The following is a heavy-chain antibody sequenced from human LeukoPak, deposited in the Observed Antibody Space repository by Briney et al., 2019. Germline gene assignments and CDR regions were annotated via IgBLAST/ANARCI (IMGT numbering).Heavy chain of an antibody. Sequence: GGSLRLSCAASGFTFSSAWMHWVRQAPGKGLVWVSRINSDGSTTSYADSVKGRFTISRDNAKNMLYLQMNSLRAEDTAVYYCARDLTGNVLDYWGQGTLVTISS. J-gene: IGHJ4*02. CDR3: ARDLTGNVLDY. V-gene: IGHV3-74*01. D-gene: IGHD3-10*01. CDR2: INSDGSTT. CDR1: GFTFSSAW.